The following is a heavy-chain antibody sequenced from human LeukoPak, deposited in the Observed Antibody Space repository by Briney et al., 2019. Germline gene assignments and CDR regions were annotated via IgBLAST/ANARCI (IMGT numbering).Heavy chain of an antibody. Sequence: GGSLRLSCAASGFTFSSYSMNWVRQAPGKGLEWVSSISSSSSYIYYADSVKGRFTISRDNAKNSLYLQMNSLRAEDTAVYYCAREIFGSGSYPDFWGQGTLVTVSS. V-gene: IGHV3-21*01. CDR3: AREIFGSGSYPDF. J-gene: IGHJ4*02. CDR2: ISSSSSYI. CDR1: GFTFSSYS. D-gene: IGHD3-10*01.